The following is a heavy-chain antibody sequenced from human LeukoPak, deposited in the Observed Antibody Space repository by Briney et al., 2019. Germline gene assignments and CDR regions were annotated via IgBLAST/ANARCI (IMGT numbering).Heavy chain of an antibody. D-gene: IGHD5-24*01. J-gene: IGHJ4*02. CDR3: ASTRDGYNYVDY. Sequence: SETLSLTCNVPGGSISSGGYYWSWIRQHPGKGLEWIGYIYYSGSTYYNPSLKSRVTISVDTSKNQFSLKLSSVTAADTAVYYCASTRDGYNYVDYWGQGTLVTVSS. CDR2: IYYSGST. V-gene: IGHV4-31*03. CDR1: GGSISSGGYY.